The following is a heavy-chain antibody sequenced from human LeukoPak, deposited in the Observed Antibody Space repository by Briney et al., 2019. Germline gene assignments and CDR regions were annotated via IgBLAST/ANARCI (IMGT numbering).Heavy chain of an antibody. V-gene: IGHV3-30-3*01. Sequence: PGGSLRLSSAQSRFTFSVYTTYSVRQAPGKGLERVAVISYDGSNKYYADSVKGRFTISRDNSKNTLYLQINSVRAEVKELYYCARRHDKVLAGTGQLLYYFDYWGQGTLVTVSS. CDR2: ISYDGSNK. CDR3: ARRHDKVLAGTGQLLYYFDY. J-gene: IGHJ4*02. CDR1: RFTFSVYT. D-gene: IGHD6-19*01.